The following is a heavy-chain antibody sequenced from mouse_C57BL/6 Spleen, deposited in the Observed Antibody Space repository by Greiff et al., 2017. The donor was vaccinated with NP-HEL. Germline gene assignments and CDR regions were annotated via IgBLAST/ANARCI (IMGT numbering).Heavy chain of an antibody. Sequence: EVQLVESGGDLVKPGGSLKLSCAASGFTFSSYGMSWVRQTPDKRLEWVATISSGGSYTYYPDSVKGRFTISRDNAKNTLYLQMSSLKSEDTAMYYCARHPLRTTVVAHFDYWGQGTTLTVSS. CDR1: GFTFSSYG. D-gene: IGHD1-1*01. J-gene: IGHJ2*01. CDR3: ARHPLRTTVVAHFDY. V-gene: IGHV5-6*01. CDR2: ISSGGSYT.